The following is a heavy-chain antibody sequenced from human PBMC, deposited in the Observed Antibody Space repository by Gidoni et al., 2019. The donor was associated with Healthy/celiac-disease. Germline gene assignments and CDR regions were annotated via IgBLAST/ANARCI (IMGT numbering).Heavy chain of an antibody. D-gene: IGHD2-15*01. CDR3: ARDGRDIVVVVAVPRGWFDP. J-gene: IGHJ5*02. Sequence: QVQLVESGGGVVQPGRSLRLSCAASGFPFSSYAMHWVRQAPGKGLEWVAVISYDGSNKYYADSVKGRFTISRDNSKNTLYLQMNSLRAEDTAVYYCARDGRDIVVVVAVPRGWFDPWGQGTLVTVSS. V-gene: IGHV3-30*04. CDR1: GFPFSSYA. CDR2: ISYDGSNK.